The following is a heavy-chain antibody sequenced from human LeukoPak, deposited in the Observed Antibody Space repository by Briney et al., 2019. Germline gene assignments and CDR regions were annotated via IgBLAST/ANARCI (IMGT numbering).Heavy chain of an antibody. CDR2: INHSGST. V-gene: IGHV4-34*01. J-gene: IGHJ5*02. CDR3: ARRRGGYSYGKYNWFDP. Sequence: PSETLSLTCAVYGGSFSGYSWSWIRQPPGKGLDWIGEINHSGSTNYNPSLKSRVTISVDTSKNQFSLKLSSVTAADTAVYYCARRRGGYSYGKYNWFDPWGQGTLVTVSS. CDR1: GGSFSGYS. D-gene: IGHD5-18*01.